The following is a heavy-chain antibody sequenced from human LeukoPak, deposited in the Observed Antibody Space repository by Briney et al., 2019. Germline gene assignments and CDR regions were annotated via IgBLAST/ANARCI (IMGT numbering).Heavy chain of an antibody. J-gene: IGHJ4*02. CDR3: ARSPLPRNYYDSSGYTSNFDY. CDR2: INPNSGGT. Sequence: GASVKVSCEASGYTFTGYYMHWVRQAPGQGLEWMGWINPNSGGTNYAQKFQGRVTMTRDTSISTAYMELSRLRSDDTAVYYCARSPLPRNYYDSSGYTSNFDYWGQGTLVTVSS. CDR1: GYTFTGYY. V-gene: IGHV1-2*02. D-gene: IGHD3-22*01.